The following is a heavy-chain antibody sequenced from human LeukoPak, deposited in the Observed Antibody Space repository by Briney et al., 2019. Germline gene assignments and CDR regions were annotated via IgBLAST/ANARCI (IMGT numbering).Heavy chain of an antibody. D-gene: IGHD2-21*01. J-gene: IGHJ4*02. Sequence: GGSLRLSCAASVFTFSNAWMSWVRQAPGKGLEWVGRIKSKTDGGTTDYAAPVKGRFTVSRDDSKNTLYLQMNSLKTEDTAVYYCTTDRYSLYYFDYWGQGTLVTVSS. CDR2: IKSKTDGGTT. V-gene: IGHV3-15*01. CDR1: VFTFSNAW. CDR3: TTDRYSLYYFDY.